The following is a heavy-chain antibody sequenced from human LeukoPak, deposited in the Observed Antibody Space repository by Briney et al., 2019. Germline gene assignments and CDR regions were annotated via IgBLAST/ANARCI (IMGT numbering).Heavy chain of an antibody. CDR1: GFTFSSYA. Sequence: GSLRLSCAASGFTFSSYAMSWVRQAPGKGLEWVSAISGSGGSTYYADSVKGRFTISRDNAKNSLYLQMNSLRAEDTAVYYCARGHDYIDYWGQGTLVTVSS. V-gene: IGHV3-23*01. CDR2: ISGSGGST. J-gene: IGHJ4*02. CDR3: ARGHDYIDY.